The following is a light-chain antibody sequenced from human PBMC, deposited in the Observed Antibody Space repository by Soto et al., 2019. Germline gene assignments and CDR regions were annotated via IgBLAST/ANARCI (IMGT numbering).Light chain of an antibody. V-gene: IGKV3-15*01. Sequence: EILMTQSPGTLSVSPGEGATLSCRASQSVSDKVAWYQQKPGQPPRLLIYGAFTRATGIPARFSGSGSGTDFTLTISSLQSEDFAVYYCQQYYNWPQTFGQGTKVDIK. J-gene: IGKJ1*01. CDR2: GAF. CDR3: QQYYNWPQT. CDR1: QSVSDK.